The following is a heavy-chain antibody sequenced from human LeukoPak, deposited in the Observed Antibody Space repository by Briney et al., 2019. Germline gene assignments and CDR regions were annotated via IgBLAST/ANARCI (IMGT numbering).Heavy chain of an antibody. CDR2: ISSTSGHI. J-gene: IGHJ4*02. Sequence: GGSLRLSCAASGFTVSSNYMSWVRQAPGKGLEWVSSISSTSGHIYYADSVKGRFTISRDNAKKSLFLQMNSLRAEDTAVYYCAGGSSTTSYYFDYWGQGTLVTVSS. D-gene: IGHD6-13*01. CDR3: AGGSSTTSYYFDY. CDR1: GFTVSSNY. V-gene: IGHV3-21*01.